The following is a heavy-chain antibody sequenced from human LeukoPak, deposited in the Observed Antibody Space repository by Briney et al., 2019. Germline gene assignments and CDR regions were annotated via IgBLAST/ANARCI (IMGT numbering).Heavy chain of an antibody. CDR3: AADRERDPSCYYLV. CDR2: ISDNGGGT. D-gene: IGHD3-22*01. CDR1: GFTFSTFW. J-gene: IGHJ1*01. V-gene: IGHV3-23*01. Sequence: GGSLRLSCAASGFTFSTFWMSWVRQPPGEGLEWVSSISDNGGGTYYADSVKGRFTISRDNSKNTLFLQMNSLRAEDSAVYYCAADRERDPSCYYLVGGQETLITVSS.